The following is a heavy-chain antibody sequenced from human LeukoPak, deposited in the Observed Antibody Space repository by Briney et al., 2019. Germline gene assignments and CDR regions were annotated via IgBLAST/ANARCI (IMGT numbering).Heavy chain of an antibody. D-gene: IGHD1-1*01. CDR3: ARGTLRGYYGMDV. CDR1: GGSISSGGYS. V-gene: IGHV4-30-2*01. CDR2: IYHSGST. Sequence: SETLSLTCAVSGGSISSGGYSWSWIRQPPGKGLEWIGYIYHSGSTYYNPSLKSRVTISVDRSKKQFSLKLSSVTAADTAVYYCARGTLRGYYGMDVWGQGTTVTVSS. J-gene: IGHJ6*02.